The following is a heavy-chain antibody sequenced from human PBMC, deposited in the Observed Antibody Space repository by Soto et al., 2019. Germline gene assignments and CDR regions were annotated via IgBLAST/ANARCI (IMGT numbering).Heavy chain of an antibody. V-gene: IGHV3-23*01. J-gene: IGHJ3*02. CDR2: ISGSGGST. CDR1: GSTFSSYA. CDR3: AKSRGITMIVVVITRDAFDI. Sequence: GGSLRLSCAASGSTFSSYAMSWVRQAPGKGLEWVSAISGSGGSTYYADSVKGRFTISRDNSKNTLYLQMNSLRAEDTAVYYCAKSRGITMIVVVITRDAFDIWGQGTMVTVSS. D-gene: IGHD3-22*01.